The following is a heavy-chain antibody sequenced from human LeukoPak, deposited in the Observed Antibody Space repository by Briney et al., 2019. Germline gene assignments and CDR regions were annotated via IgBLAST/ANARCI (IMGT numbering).Heavy chain of an antibody. D-gene: IGHD5-12*01. Sequence: ASVKVSCEASGYTFTSYAMHWVRQAPGQRLEWMGWINAGNGNTKYSQKFQGRVTITRDTSASTAYMELSSLRSEDTAVYYCARERTIIVATEAAYWGQGTLVTVSS. CDR1: GYTFTSYA. J-gene: IGHJ4*02. V-gene: IGHV1-3*01. CDR3: ARERTIIVATEAAY. CDR2: INAGNGNT.